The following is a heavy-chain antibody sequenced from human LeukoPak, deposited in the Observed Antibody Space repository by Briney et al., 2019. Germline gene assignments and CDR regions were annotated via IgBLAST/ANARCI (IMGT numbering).Heavy chain of an antibody. CDR3: ARVQGHPPNGLDI. CDR2: INSDGSST. CDR1: GFTFSSYW. V-gene: IGHV3-74*01. D-gene: IGHD2-8*01. Sequence: GGSLRLSCAASGFTFSSYWMHWVRQAPGKGLVWISRINSDGSSTSYADSVKGRFTISRDNAKNTLYLQMNSLRADDTAVYYCARVQGHPPNGLDIWGQGTMVTVSS. J-gene: IGHJ3*02.